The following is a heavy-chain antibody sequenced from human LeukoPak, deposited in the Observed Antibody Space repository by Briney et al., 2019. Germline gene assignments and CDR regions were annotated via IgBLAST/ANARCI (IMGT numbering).Heavy chain of an antibody. D-gene: IGHD1-26*01. V-gene: IGHV3-13*01. CDR1: GFTFSRSD. J-gene: IGHJ4*02. CDR3: ARALVSTPIVGATSPQLTSSYYFDY. Sequence: GGSLRLSCAASGFTFSRSDMHWVRQATGKGLEWVSAIGTAGDTYYPDSVKGRFTISRENAKGSLYLQMNSLRAEDTAVYYCARALVSTPIVGATSPQLTSSYYFDYWGQGTLVTVSS. CDR2: IGTAGDT.